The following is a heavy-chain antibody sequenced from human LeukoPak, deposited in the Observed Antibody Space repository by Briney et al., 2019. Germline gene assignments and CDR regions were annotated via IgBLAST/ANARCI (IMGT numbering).Heavy chain of an antibody. CDR3: ARGDTRLGGAFDV. Sequence: GGSLRLSCAASGFNLRSFAIHWVRQAPGKGLEYVSATSGDGGTTFCASSLQGRCTISRDNSNQMVYLQLGGLKIEDMGLYYCARGDTRLGGAFDVWGHGKMVTVSP. CDR1: GFNLRSFA. D-gene: IGHD3-16*01. J-gene: IGHJ3*01. V-gene: IGHV3-64*01. CDR2: TSGDGGTT.